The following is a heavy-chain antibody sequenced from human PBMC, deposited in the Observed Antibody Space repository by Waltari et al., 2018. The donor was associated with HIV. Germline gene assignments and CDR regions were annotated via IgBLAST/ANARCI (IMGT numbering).Heavy chain of an antibody. D-gene: IGHD3-22*01. J-gene: IGHJ4*02. CDR1: GFTFTSFW. V-gene: IGHV3-74*01. CDR3: ARGINYYDSSGPFH. Sequence: EVQLVESGGVSVQPGGSLRLSCAASGFTFTSFWMHWVRQPPGKGLVWVSRINPDGTGTSYADSVKGRFTISRDNAKNTLYLQMNTLRAEDTAVYYCARGINYYDSSGPFHWGQGTLVTVSS. CDR2: INPDGTGT.